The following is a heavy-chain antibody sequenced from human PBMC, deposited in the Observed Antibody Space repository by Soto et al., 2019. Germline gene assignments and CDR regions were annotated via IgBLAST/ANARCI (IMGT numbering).Heavy chain of an antibody. J-gene: IGHJ4*02. CDR3: AKDKGVTAQKYYFDY. V-gene: IGHV3-30*18. D-gene: IGHD4-4*01. CDR1: GFTFSTYN. CDR2: ILYDGSNK. Sequence: PGGSLRLSCAASGFTFSTYNMHWVRQAPGKGLEWVAFILYDGSNKYYADSVKGRFTISRDNSENTLYLQMNSLRAEDTALYYCAKDKGVTAQKYYFDYWGQGTLVTVSS.